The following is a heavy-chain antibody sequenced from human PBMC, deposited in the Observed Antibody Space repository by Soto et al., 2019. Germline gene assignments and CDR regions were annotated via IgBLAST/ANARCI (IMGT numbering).Heavy chain of an antibody. D-gene: IGHD1-1*01. CDR2: INHSGST. J-gene: IGHJ3*02. CDR3: ARGSLAWTAFDI. CDR1: GGSFSGYY. V-gene: IGHV4-34*01. Sequence: SETLSLTCAVYGGSFSGYYWSWIRQPPGKGLEWIGEINHSGSTNYNPSLKSRVTISVDTSKNQFSLKLSSVTAADTAVYYCARGSLAWTAFDIWGQGTMVTVSS.